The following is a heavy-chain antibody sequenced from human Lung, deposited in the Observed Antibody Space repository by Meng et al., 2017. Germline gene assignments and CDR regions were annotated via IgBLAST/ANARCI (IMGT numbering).Heavy chain of an antibody. V-gene: IGHV1-24*01. CDR1: GYTLTELS. J-gene: IGHJ4*02. CDR3: ATIEEYDSSGFGLDY. Sequence: QVQLAQSGAEGKKPGASVKVPCKVSGYTLTELSMHWVRQAPGKGLEWMGGFDPEDDETLYAQKFQGRVTMTEDTSTDTAYMELSSLRSEDTAVYYCATIEEYDSSGFGLDYWGQGTLVTVSS. CDR2: FDPEDDET. D-gene: IGHD3-22*01.